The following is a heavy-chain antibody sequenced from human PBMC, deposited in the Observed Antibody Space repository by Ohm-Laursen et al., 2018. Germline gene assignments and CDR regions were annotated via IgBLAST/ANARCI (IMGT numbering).Heavy chain of an antibody. CDR2: FDPEDGET. CDR3: ARDLDSSGYLRSYWYFDL. D-gene: IGHD3-22*01. J-gene: IGHJ2*01. V-gene: IGHV1-24*01. Sequence: ASVKVSCNVSGYTLTELSMHWVRQAPGKGLEWMGGFDPEDGETIYAQKFQGRVTMTEDTSTDTAYMELSSLGSEDTAVYYCARDLDSSGYLRSYWYFDLWGRGTLVTVSS. CDR1: GYTLTELS.